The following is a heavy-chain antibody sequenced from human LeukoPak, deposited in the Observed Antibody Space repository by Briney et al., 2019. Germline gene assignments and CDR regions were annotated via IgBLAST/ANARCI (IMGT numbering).Heavy chain of an antibody. Sequence: GGSLRLSCAASGFTFSSYEMNWVPQAPGKGLEWVSYISSSGSTIYYADSVKVRFTISRDNAKNSLYLQMNSLRAEDTAVYYCARSKLLLPDGMDVWGKGTTVTVSS. V-gene: IGHV3-48*03. CDR2: ISSSGSTI. CDR1: GFTFSSYE. CDR3: ARSKLLLPDGMDV. D-gene: IGHD2/OR15-2a*01. J-gene: IGHJ6*04.